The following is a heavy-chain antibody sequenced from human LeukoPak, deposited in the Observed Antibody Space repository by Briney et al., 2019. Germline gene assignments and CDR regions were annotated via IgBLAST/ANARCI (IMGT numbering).Heavy chain of an antibody. CDR2: IYYSGSGSI. CDR1: GASISSGSDY. Sequence: SETLSLPCTVSGASISSGSDYWGWIRQPPGKGLEWIGSIYYSGSGSIYYNPSLEGRVTISVDTSKNQFSLKLSSVTAADTAVYYCVRRRTTFDMTIGGLIVDCLDVWGQGTTVTVSS. D-gene: IGHD3-16*02. CDR3: VRRRTTFDMTIGGLIVDCLDV. V-gene: IGHV4-39*01. J-gene: IGHJ6*02.